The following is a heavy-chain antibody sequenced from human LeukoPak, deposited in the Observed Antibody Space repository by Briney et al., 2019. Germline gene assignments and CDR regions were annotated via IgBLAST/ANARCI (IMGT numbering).Heavy chain of an antibody. V-gene: IGHV4-61*01. CDR2: FYYTGST. Sequence: RPSETLSLTCTVSGGSVSSGSYSWSWIRQPPGKGLEWIGYFYYTGSTKYNPSLKSRVTISLDTSKNQFSLKLSSVTAADTAVYYCARVSDDYDTSGYYWGVYGLDVWGPGTTVTVSS. J-gene: IGHJ6*02. CDR1: GGSVSSGSYS. CDR3: ARVSDDYDTSGYYWGVYGLDV. D-gene: IGHD3-22*01.